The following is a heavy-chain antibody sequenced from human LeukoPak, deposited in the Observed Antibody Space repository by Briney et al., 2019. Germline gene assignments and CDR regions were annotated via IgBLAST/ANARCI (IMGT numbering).Heavy chain of an antibody. CDR1: GGSISSTGYY. J-gene: IGHJ4*02. V-gene: IGHV4-39*01. CDR2: IYYSGRS. Sequence: PSETLSLTCTVSGGSISSTGYYWGWIRQPPGKGLEWIGRIYYSGRSYYIPSLKSRVTISVDTSKNQFSLKLSSVTAADTAVYYCARHRGYTYGYLDYWGQGTLVTVSS. CDR3: ARHRGYTYGYLDY. D-gene: IGHD5-18*01.